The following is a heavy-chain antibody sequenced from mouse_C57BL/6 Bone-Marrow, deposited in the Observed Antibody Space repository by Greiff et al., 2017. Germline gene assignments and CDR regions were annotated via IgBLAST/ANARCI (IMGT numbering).Heavy chain of an antibody. J-gene: IGHJ2*01. CDR1: GYTFTSYW. CDR3: ARLYGSSS. CDR2: INPSNGGT. V-gene: IGHV1-53*01. D-gene: IGHD1-1*01. Sequence: VPLQQSGPELVKPGASVKLSCKASGYTFTSYWMHWVKQRPGQGLEWIGNINPSNGGTNYNEKFKSKATLTVAQYSSTAYMQRSSLTSEDSAVYYCARLYGSSSWGQGTTLTVSS.